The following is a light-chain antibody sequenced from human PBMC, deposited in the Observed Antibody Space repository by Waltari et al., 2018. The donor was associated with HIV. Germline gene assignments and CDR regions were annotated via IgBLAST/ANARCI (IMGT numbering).Light chain of an antibody. V-gene: IGKV3-15*01. J-gene: IGKJ4*01. CDR3: QQYNTWLT. CDR2: GAS. Sequence: ILMTQSPATFSVSPGQTVRLSCRASHSISSNLAWYQQSPGQPPRLLIYGASTRATGIPARFSGSGSGTEFTLTITSPQSEDFAVYYCQQYNTWLTFGGGTKVEI. CDR1: HSISSN.